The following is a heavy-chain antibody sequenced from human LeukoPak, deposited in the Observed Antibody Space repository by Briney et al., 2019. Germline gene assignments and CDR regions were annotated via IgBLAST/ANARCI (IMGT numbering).Heavy chain of an antibody. J-gene: IGHJ4*02. CDR3: ARSHLEWTQFDY. CDR1: GGSISSYY. V-gene: IGHV4-59*01. Sequence: SETLSLTCTVSGGSISSYYWSWIRQPPGKGLEWIGYIYYSGSTNYNPSLKSRVTISVDTSKNQFSLKLSSVTAADTAVYYCARSHLEWTQFDYWGQGTLVTASS. CDR2: IYYSGST. D-gene: IGHD3-3*01.